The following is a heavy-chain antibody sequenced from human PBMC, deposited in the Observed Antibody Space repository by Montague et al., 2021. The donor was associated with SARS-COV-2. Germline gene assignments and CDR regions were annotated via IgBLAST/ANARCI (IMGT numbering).Heavy chain of an antibody. CDR2: IYYTGST. CDR1: GGSISSSSCY. J-gene: IGHJ6*02. Sequence: SETLSLTCTVSGGSISSSSCYWSWIRQPPGKGLEWIGSIYYTGSTYYNPSLKSRVTISVDTSKNQFSLKLSSVTAADTAVYYCARDTRIAMLVVVTRYGLDVWGQGTTVTGSS. D-gene: IGHD3-22*01. CDR3: ARDTRIAMLVVVTRYGLDV. V-gene: IGHV4-39*07.